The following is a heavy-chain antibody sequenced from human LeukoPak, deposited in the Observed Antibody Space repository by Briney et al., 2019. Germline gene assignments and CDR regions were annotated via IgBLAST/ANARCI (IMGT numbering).Heavy chain of an antibody. V-gene: IGHV3-23*01. CDR2: ISGSGGST. D-gene: IGHD3-10*01. Sequence: GGSLRLSCAASGFTFSSYAMSWVRQAPGKGLEWVSGISGSGGSTYSADSVKGRFTISRDHYKHTLYLQMNSLRAEDTAVYYCARIGAKEFDFDYWGQGILVTVSS. CDR3: ARIGAKEFDFDY. J-gene: IGHJ4*02. CDR1: GFTFSSYA.